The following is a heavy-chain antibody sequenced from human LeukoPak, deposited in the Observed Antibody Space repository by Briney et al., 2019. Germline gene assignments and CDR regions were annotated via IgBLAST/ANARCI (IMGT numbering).Heavy chain of an antibody. CDR2: INPNSGGT. CDR1: GYTFTGYY. V-gene: IGHV1-2*02. CDR3: ARDPSRPFTIWREQGPNWFDP. J-gene: IGHJ5*02. D-gene: IGHD1/OR15-1a*01. Sequence: ASVKVSCKASGYTFTGYYMHWVRQAPGQGLEWMGWINPNSGGTNYAQKFQGRVTMTRDTSISTAYMELSRLRSDDTAVYYCARDPSRPFTIWREQGPNWFDPWGQGTLVTVSS.